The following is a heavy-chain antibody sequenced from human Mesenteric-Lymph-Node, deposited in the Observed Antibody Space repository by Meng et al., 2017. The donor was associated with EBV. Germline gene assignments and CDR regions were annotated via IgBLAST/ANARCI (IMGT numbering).Heavy chain of an antibody. J-gene: IGHJ4*02. Sequence: RLVQAGGAVKKPGASVKAFCKASGYTFTGFYIKWVRRAPGQGPEWMGRINPNSGDTIYAQKFQGRVTMTRDTSINTAYMDLSGLTSDDTAMYFCAREGPATAPFYWGQGTLVTVSS. CDR1: GYTFTGFY. CDR2: INPNSGDT. CDR3: AREGPATAPFY. D-gene: IGHD6-13*01. V-gene: IGHV1-2*06.